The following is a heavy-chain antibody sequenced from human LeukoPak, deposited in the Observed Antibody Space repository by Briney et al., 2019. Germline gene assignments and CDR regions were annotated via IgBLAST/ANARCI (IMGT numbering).Heavy chain of an antibody. CDR1: GDSVSSNSAA. J-gene: IGHJ4*02. CDR3: ARWYYDSSGSARYFDY. D-gene: IGHD3-22*01. V-gene: IGHV6-1*01. CDR2: TYYRSKWYN. Sequence: PSQTLSLTCAISGDSVSSNSAAWNWIRQSPSRGLEWLGRTYYRSKWYNDYAVSVKSRITINPDTSKNQFSLQLNSVTPEDTAVYYCARWYYDSSGSARYFDYWGQGTLVTVSS.